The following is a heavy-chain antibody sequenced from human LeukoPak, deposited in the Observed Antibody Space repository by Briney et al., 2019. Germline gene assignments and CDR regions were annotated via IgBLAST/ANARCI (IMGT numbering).Heavy chain of an antibody. CDR1: GYSFTSYW. J-gene: IGHJ2*01. V-gene: IGHV5-51*01. D-gene: IGHD2-2*01. CDR3: ARVIVVVPAASNYFDL. CDR2: IYPGDSDT. Sequence: GESLKISCKGSGYSFTSYWIGWVRQMPGKGLEWMGIIYPGDSDTRYSPSFQGQVTISADKSISTAYLQWSSLKASDTAMYYCARVIVVVPAASNYFDLWGRGTLVTVSS.